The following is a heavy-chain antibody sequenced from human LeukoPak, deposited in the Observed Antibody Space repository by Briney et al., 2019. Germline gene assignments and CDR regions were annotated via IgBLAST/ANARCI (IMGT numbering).Heavy chain of an antibody. CDR1: GFTFSTYR. J-gene: IGHJ4*02. CDR3: ARRGYSGYVNY. Sequence: GGSLRLSCAASGFTFSTYRMNWVRQAPGKGLEWVANIKQDGSEKYYVDSVKGRFTISRDNAKNSLYLQMNSLRAEDTAVYYRARRGYSGYVNYWGQGTLVTVSS. V-gene: IGHV3-7*01. CDR2: IKQDGSEK. D-gene: IGHD5-12*01.